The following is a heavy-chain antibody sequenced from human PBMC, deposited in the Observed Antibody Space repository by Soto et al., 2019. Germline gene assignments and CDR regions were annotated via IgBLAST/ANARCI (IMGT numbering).Heavy chain of an antibody. Sequence: GGSLRLSCAASGFTFSSYGMHWVRQAPGKGLEWVAVIWYDGSNKYYADSVKGRFTISRDNSKNTLYLQMNSLRAEDTAVYYCARVLGVVPAAPYYYYGMDVWGQGTTVTVSS. D-gene: IGHD2-2*01. CDR2: IWYDGSNK. V-gene: IGHV3-33*01. CDR3: ARVLGVVPAAPYYYYGMDV. CDR1: GFTFSSYG. J-gene: IGHJ6*02.